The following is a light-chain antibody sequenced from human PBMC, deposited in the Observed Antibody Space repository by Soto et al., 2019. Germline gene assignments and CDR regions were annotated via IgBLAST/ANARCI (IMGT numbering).Light chain of an antibody. J-gene: IGKJ1*01. V-gene: IGKV3-20*01. CDR2: RAS. Sequence: EIVLTQSPGTLSFSPGERATLSCRASQSVSSSYLAWYQQKPGQAPRLLIYRASSRATGIPDRFSGSGSGTDFTLTISRLEPEDFAVYYCQQYGSYWTFGQGTKVEIK. CDR1: QSVSSSY. CDR3: QQYGSYWT.